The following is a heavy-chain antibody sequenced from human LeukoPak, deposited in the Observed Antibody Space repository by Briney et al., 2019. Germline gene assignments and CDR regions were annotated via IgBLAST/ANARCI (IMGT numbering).Heavy chain of an antibody. Sequence: PSETLSLTCVVSGGSISSSNWWSGVRRPPGKGREWIGEIYHSGTTNYNPSLKRRVTVSGEKSKNHFSLKLSSVTAADTAVYYCAREGRSSTSCYFDYWGQGTLVTVSS. CDR2: IYHSGTT. D-gene: IGHD2-2*01. J-gene: IGHJ4*02. CDR1: GGSISSSNW. CDR3: AREGRSSTSCYFDY. V-gene: IGHV4-4*02.